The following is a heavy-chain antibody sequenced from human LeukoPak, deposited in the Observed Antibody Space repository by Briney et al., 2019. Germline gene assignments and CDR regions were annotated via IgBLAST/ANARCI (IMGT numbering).Heavy chain of an antibody. CDR3: AKFGSSGLQGY. V-gene: IGHV3-33*05. CDR1: GFTFAKFA. D-gene: IGHD6-6*01. Sequence: PGESLRLSCAISGFTFAKFAMSWVRQAPGKGLEWVAVISYDGSNKYYADSVKGRFTISRDNAKNTLYLQMNSLTAEDTAVYYCAKFGSSGLQGYWGQGTLVTVSS. J-gene: IGHJ4*02. CDR2: ISYDGSNK.